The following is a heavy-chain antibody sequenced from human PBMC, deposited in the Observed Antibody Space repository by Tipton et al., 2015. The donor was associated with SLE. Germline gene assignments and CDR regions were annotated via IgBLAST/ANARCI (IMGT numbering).Heavy chain of an antibody. CDR3: ARGRIAVAGTDY. D-gene: IGHD6-19*01. CDR2: IYYSGST. V-gene: IGHV4-39*07. J-gene: IGHJ4*02. Sequence: TLSLTCTVSGGSISSSSYYWGWIRQPPGKGLEWIGSIYYSGSTSYNPSLKSRVTISVDTSKNQFSLKLSSVTAADTAVYYWARGRIAVAGTDYWGQGTLVTVSS. CDR1: GGSISSSSYY.